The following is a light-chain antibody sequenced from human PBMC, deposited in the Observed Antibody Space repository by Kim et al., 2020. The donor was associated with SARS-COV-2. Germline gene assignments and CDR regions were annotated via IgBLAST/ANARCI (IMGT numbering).Light chain of an antibody. CDR1: SSNLGSNY. J-gene: IGLJ3*02. CDR3: AAWDDSLSGSWV. CDR2: RNN. Sequence: VPISCSGSSSNLGSNYVYWYQQLPGTAPKLLIYRNNQRPSGVPDRFSGSKSGTSASLAISGLRSEDEADYYCAAWDDSLSGSWVFGGGTQLTVL. V-gene: IGLV1-47*01.